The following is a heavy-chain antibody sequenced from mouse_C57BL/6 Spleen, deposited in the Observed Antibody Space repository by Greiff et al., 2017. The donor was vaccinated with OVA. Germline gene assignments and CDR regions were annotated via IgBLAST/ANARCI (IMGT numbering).Heavy chain of an antibody. CDR3: ARKDYDCYFDY. CDR1: GYSITSGYY. CDR2: ISYDGSN. J-gene: IGHJ2*01. D-gene: IGHD2-4*01. Sequence: EVKLMESGPGLVKPSQSLSLTCSVTGYSITSGYYWNWIRQFPGNKLEWMGYISYDGSNNYNPSLKNRISITRDTSKNQFFLKLNSVATEDTATYHCARKDYDCYFDYWGQGTTLTVSS. V-gene: IGHV3-6*01.